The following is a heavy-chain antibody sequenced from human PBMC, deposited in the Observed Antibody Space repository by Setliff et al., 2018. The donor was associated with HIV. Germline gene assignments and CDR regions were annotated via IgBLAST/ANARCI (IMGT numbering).Heavy chain of an antibody. D-gene: IGHD3-3*01. Sequence: SETLSLTCDVSGVSISENNWWSWVRQPPGRGLEWIGEVYHTGSTNYNPSLKSRVITSIDKSKNQFSLKIDSVTAADTAVYYCARRPLFGVVIASVAKMEFDYWGQGTLVTVSS. CDR1: GVSISENNW. J-gene: IGHJ4*02. CDR3: ARRPLFGVVIASVAKMEFDY. CDR2: VYHTGST. V-gene: IGHV4-4*02.